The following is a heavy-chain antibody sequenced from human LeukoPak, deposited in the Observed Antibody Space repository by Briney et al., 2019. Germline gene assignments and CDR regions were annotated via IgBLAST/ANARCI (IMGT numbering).Heavy chain of an antibody. CDR3: ASHVTVLGTRGFDF. Sequence: SGTLSLTCAVSGDSITSHSWWSWVRQPPGKGLEWIGEVHHGGASNYDPSLESRVTISVDKSKNRSSLNLRSVTAADTATYYCASHVTVLGTRGFDFWGRGTLVTVS. CDR1: GDSITSHSW. V-gene: IGHV4-4*02. CDR2: VHHGGAS. J-gene: IGHJ4*02. D-gene: IGHD6-19*01.